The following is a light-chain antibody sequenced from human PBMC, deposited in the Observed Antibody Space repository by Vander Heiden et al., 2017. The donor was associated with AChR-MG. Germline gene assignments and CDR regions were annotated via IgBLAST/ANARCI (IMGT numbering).Light chain of an antibody. Sequence: QSVLTPPPSASGTPGQRVTISCSGSRSNIGSYTVNWYQQVPGTAPKLLIFSNNERPSGVPDRFSGSRSGTSASLAISGLQSEDEADYYCAAWDDSLNGHWVFGGGTKLTVL. J-gene: IGLJ3*02. CDR3: AAWDDSLNGHWV. CDR1: RSNIGSYT. CDR2: SNN. V-gene: IGLV1-44*01.